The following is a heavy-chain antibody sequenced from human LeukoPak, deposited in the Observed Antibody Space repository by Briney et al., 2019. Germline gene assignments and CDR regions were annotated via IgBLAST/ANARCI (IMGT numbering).Heavy chain of an antibody. J-gene: IGHJ4*02. Sequence: ASVKVSCKASGYTFTSYDINWVRQAPGQGLEWMGWINPNSGGTNYAQKFQGRVTMTRDTSISTAYMELSRLRSDDTAVYYCHTSGSPTGEGYWGQGTLVTVSS. CDR2: INPNSGGT. V-gene: IGHV1-2*02. CDR1: GYTFTSYD. D-gene: IGHD1-26*01. CDR3: HTSGSPTGEGY.